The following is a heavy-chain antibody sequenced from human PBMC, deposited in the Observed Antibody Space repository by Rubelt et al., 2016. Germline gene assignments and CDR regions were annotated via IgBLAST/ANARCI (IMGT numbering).Heavy chain of an antibody. V-gene: IGHV4-39*01. CDR1: GGSISSSSYY. D-gene: IGHD5-12*01. CDR2: TYYSGGT. Sequence: QLQLQESGPGLVKPSETLSLTCTVSGGSISSSSYYWGWIRQPPGKGLEWIGSTYYSGGTYYNPSLKSRVTISVDTSKTQLSLKLSSVTAADTAVYYCASSVATYYYYMDVWGKGTTVTVSS. J-gene: IGHJ6*03. CDR3: ASSVATYYYYMDV.